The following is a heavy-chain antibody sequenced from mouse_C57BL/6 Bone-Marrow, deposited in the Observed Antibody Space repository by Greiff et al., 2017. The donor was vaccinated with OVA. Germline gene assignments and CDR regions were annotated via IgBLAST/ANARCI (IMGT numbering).Heavy chain of an antibody. V-gene: IGHV1-18*01. Sequence: EVKLMESGPELVKPGASVKIPCKASGYTFTDYNMDWVKQSHGKSLEWIGDINPNNGGTIYNQKFKGKATLTVDKSSSTAYMELRSLTSEDTAVYYCARRGDYGSSHYFDYWGQGTTLTVSS. CDR2: INPNNGGT. J-gene: IGHJ2*01. D-gene: IGHD1-1*01. CDR3: ARRGDYGSSHYFDY. CDR1: GYTFTDYN.